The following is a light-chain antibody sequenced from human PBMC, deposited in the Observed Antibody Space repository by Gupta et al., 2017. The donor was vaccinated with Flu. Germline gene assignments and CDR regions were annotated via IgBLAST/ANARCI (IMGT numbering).Light chain of an antibody. CDR2: DAS. V-gene: IGKV3D-11*02. CDR1: QSISSY. CDR3: QHQTDRHPLGT. J-gene: IGKJ4*01. Sequence: VLTQSPATLSLSPGERATLSCRASQSISSYLAWYQQKPGQAPRLLIYDASKRAPDSPPTFSGSMVGMDPNLTITTRESEDFEVYYCQHQTDRHPLGTFGRGTMVDIK.